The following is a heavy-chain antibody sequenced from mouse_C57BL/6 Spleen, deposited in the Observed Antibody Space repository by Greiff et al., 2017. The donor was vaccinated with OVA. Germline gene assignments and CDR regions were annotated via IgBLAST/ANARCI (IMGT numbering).Heavy chain of an antibody. V-gene: IGHV14-2*01. J-gene: IGHJ4*01. CDR3: ARIPITTVGNYYYAMDY. Sequence: EVKVVESGAELVKPGASVKLSCTASGFNIKDYYMHWVKQRTEQGLEWIGRIDPEDGETKYAPKFQGKATITADTSSNTAYLQLSSLTSEDTAVYYCARIPITTVGNYYYAMDYWGQGTSVTVSS. D-gene: IGHD1-1*01. CDR1: GFNIKDYY. CDR2: IDPEDGET.